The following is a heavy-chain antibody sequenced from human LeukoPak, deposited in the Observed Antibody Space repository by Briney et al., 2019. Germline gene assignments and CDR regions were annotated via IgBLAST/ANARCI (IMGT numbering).Heavy chain of an antibody. CDR2: IKQDGSEK. Sequence: GGSLRLSCAASGFTFSSDWMSWVRQAPGKGLEWVANIKQDGSEKYYVDSVKGRFTISRDNAKNSLYLQMNSLRAEDTAVYYCARKGSDYYGSGSYVWGDDAFDIWGQGTMVTVSS. V-gene: IGHV3-7*01. J-gene: IGHJ3*02. D-gene: IGHD3-10*01. CDR1: GFTFSSDW. CDR3: ARKGSDYYGSGSYVWGDDAFDI.